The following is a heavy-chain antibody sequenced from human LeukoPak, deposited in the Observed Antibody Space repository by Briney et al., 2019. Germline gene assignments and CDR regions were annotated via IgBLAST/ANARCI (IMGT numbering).Heavy chain of an antibody. Sequence: PGESLRLYCAAYGFTFSSFEWNWVGPAPGKGLEWVSYLSSSGSTIYYADSVKGRFTISRDNAKNSLYLQMNSLRAEDTAVYYYARDRRPGFERTYFDYWGQGTLVTVSS. CDR2: LSSSGSTI. J-gene: IGHJ4*02. V-gene: IGHV3-48*03. CDR3: ARDRRPGFERTYFDY. CDR1: GFTFSSFE. D-gene: IGHD3-9*01.